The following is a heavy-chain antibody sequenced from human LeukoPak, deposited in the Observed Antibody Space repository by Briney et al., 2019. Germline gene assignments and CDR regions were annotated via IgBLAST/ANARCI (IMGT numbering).Heavy chain of an antibody. D-gene: IGHD3-22*01. Sequence: GGSLRLSCAATGFTFSSYWMSWVRQVPGKGLEWVANINQDGSEKNYVGSVKGRFTISRDNAKNSLYLQMKSLRAEDTAVYYCAKAPLSYDSSGPFDYWGQGTLVTVSS. V-gene: IGHV3-7*03. CDR2: INQDGSEK. J-gene: IGHJ4*02. CDR1: GFTFSSYW. CDR3: AKAPLSYDSSGPFDY.